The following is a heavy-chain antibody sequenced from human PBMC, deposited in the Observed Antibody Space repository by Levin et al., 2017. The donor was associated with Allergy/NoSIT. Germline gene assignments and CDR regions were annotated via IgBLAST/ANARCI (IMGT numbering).Heavy chain of an antibody. CDR3: ANDISALGFLDGMDV. V-gene: IGHV3-30*18. Sequence: GGSLRLSCAASGFSFSSYGMHWVRQAPGKGLEWVAVISYAVTNKYYADSVKGRFTISRDNSKNTLYLQMNSLRAEDTAVYYCANDISALGFLDGMDVWGQGTTVTVSS. J-gene: IGHJ6*02. D-gene: IGHD3-3*01. CDR1: GFSFSSYG. CDR2: ISYAVTNK.